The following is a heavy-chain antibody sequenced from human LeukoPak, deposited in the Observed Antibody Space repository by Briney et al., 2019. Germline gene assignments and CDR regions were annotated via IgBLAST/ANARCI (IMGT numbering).Heavy chain of an antibody. CDR3: AKVVSGYHFDY. D-gene: IGHD5-12*01. V-gene: IGHV3-23*01. CDR2: ISGSGAYT. Sequence: GGSLRLSCAASGFTFSSYAMSWVRQAPGKGLEWVSTISGSGAYTYYADSVKGRFTISRDNSQNTLYLQMNTLRAEDTAVYYCAKVVSGYHFDYWGQGTLVTVSS. J-gene: IGHJ4*02. CDR1: GFTFSSYA.